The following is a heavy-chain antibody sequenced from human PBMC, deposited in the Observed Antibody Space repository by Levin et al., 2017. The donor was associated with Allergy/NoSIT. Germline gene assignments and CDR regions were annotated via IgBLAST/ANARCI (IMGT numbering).Heavy chain of an antibody. V-gene: IGHV3-7*01. CDR1: GFTFSSYW. D-gene: IGHD3-22*01. J-gene: IGHJ4*02. CDR3: ARDDHDRSGYYSPLFDY. Sequence: GGFLRLSCAASGFTFSSYWMSWVRQAPGKGLEWVANIKQDGSEKNYVDSVKGRFTISRDNAKNSLCLQMNSLRAEDTAVYYCARDDHDRSGYYSPLFDYWGQGTLVTVSS. CDR2: IKQDGSEK.